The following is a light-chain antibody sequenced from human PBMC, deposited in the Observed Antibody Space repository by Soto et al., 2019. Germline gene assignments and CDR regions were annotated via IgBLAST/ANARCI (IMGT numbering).Light chain of an antibody. J-gene: IGKJ1*01. CDR2: GAS. Sequence: EIVLTQSPGTLSVSLGERATLSCRASQSVSIHLAWYQQKPGQAPRLLIYGASTRATGIPDRFSGSGSGTDFTLTISRLEPEDFVVYYCQQYDTSPRTFGQGTKVDIK. CDR3: QQYDTSPRT. CDR1: QSVSIH. V-gene: IGKV3-20*01.